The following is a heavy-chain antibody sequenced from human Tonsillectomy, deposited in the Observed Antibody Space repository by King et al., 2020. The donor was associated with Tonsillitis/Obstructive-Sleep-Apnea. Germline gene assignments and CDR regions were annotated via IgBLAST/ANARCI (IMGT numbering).Heavy chain of an antibody. CDR3: ARDEWPQGFDP. CDR2: INQSGST. Sequence: VQLQQWGAGLLKPSETLSLTCAVYGGSFSGFYWSWIRQAPGKGLEWIGEINQSGSTNYNPSLKTRVTISVDTSKNQLSLKLGTVTTADTAVYYCARDEWPQGFDPWGQGTLVTVSS. J-gene: IGHJ5*02. V-gene: IGHV4-34*01. CDR1: GGSFSGFY. D-gene: IGHD3-3*01.